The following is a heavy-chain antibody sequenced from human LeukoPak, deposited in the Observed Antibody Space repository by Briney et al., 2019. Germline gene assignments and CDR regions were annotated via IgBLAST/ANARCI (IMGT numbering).Heavy chain of an antibody. CDR3: ARSPLPLDAEYCSGGSCYENWFDP. V-gene: IGHV1-69*04. J-gene: IGHJ5*02. Sequence: GASVKVSCKASGGTFSSYAISWVRQAPGQGLEWMGRIIPILGIANYAQKFQGRVTITADKSTSTAYMELSSLRSEDTAVYYCARSPLPLDAEYCSGGSCYENWFDPWGQGTLVTVSS. CDR2: IIPILGIA. D-gene: IGHD2-15*01. CDR1: GGTFSSYA.